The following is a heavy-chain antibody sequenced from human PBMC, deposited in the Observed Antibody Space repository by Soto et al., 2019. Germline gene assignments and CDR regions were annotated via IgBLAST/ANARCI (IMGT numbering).Heavy chain of an antibody. V-gene: IGHV3-30*18. CDR2: ISYDGSEK. J-gene: IGHJ4*02. CDR3: AKDGGGIQLWFNY. D-gene: IGHD3-16*02. CDR1: GFTFRSYG. Sequence: QVQLVESGGGVVQPGRSLRLSCAASGFTFRSYGMHWVHQAPGKGLEWVAVISYDGSEKYYGDSVKGRFTISRDNSKNTLYLQMDSLRAEDTAVYYCAKDGGGIQLWFNYWGQGTLVAVSS.